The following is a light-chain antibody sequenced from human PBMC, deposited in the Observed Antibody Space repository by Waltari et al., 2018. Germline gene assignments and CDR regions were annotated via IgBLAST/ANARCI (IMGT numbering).Light chain of an antibody. CDR1: QDISNF. CDR2: EAS. Sequence: DIKMTQSPSTRSASVGDRVTITCQAIQDISNFLNWYQQKPGKAPQLLIYEASSLETGVPSRFSGSGSGTDFTFTINSLQPEDIATYYCQQYDHFPPYTFGQGTKLEIK. J-gene: IGKJ2*01. CDR3: QQYDHFPPYT. V-gene: IGKV1-33*01.